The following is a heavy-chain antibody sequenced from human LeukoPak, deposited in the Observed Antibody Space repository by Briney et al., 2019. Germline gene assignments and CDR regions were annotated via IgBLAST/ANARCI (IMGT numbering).Heavy chain of an antibody. CDR3: ARSVNIVVEYYFDY. J-gene: IGHJ4*02. CDR1: GGSISSGGYF. CDR2: IYYAGST. D-gene: IGHD2-15*01. Sequence: PSQTLSLTCTVSGGSISSGGYFWSWIRQHPGKDLEWIGYIYYAGSTYYNPSLKSRVTISVGTSKNQFSLKLNSVTAADTAVYYCARSVNIVVEYYFDYWGQGTLVTVSS. V-gene: IGHV4-31*03.